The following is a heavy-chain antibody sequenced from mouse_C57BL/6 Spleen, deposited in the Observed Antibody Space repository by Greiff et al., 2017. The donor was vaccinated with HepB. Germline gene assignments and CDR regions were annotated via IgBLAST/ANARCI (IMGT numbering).Heavy chain of an antibody. CDR1: GFTFSRYT. CDR3: ARRANWDRNYAMDY. CDR2: ISGGGGNT. D-gene: IGHD4-1*01. J-gene: IGHJ4*01. V-gene: IGHV5-9*01. Sequence: EVKLVESGGGLVKPGGSLKLSCAASGFTFSRYTMSWVRQTPEKRLEWVATISGGGGNTYYPDSVKGRFTISRDNAKNTLYLQMSSLRSEDTALYYCARRANWDRNYAMDYWGQGTSVTVSS.